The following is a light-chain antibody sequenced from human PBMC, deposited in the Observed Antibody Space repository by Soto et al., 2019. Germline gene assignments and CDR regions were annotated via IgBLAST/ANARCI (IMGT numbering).Light chain of an antibody. J-gene: IGKJ4*01. V-gene: IGKV1-33*01. Sequence: DIQMTQSASSLPASVGDTVTISCQASQDISKYLNWFQQKPGKAPKLLIYDVFNVETGVPSRFSGRGSGTDVTLIISNLQPEDFATYYCQQYDQLAITFGGGTKVDI. CDR3: QQYDQLAIT. CDR1: QDISKY. CDR2: DVF.